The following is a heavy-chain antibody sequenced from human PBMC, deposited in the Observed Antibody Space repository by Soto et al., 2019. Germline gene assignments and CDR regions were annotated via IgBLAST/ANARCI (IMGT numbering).Heavy chain of an antibody. J-gene: IGHJ6*03. Sequence: QVQLQESGPGLVKPSQTLSLTCTVSGGSISSGGYYWSWIRQHPGKGLEWIGYIYYSGSTYYNPSIKSRGTLPVDTSKNQFSLKLSSVTAADTAVYYCAWSIVAIDYYYYYMDVWGKGTTVTVSS. CDR2: IYYSGST. D-gene: IGHD5-12*01. CDR3: AWSIVAIDYYYYYMDV. CDR1: GGSISSGGYY. V-gene: IGHV4-31*03.